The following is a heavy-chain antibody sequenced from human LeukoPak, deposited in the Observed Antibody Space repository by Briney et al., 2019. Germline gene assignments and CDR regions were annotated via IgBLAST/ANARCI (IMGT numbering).Heavy chain of an antibody. Sequence: PPGGSLRLSCAASGFTFSDYYMSWIRQAPGKGLEWVSAISGSGNNLYYADFVKGRFTISRDNSKNKVYLQMNSLRAEDTAIYYCASRSEAFDIWGQGTWVTVSS. CDR2: ISGSGNNL. CDR3: ASRSEAFDI. J-gene: IGHJ3*02. CDR1: GFTFSDYY. V-gene: IGHV3-23*01.